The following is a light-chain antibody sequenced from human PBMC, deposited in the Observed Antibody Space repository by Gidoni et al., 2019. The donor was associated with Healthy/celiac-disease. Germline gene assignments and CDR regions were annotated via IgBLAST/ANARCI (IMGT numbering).Light chain of an antibody. Sequence: DIQMIQSPFTLSAPVGDRVTITCRASQSISSWLAWYQQKPGKAPKLLIYKASSLESGVPSRFSGSGSGTEFTLTISSLQPDDFSTYYCQQYNSSWTFGQGMKVEIK. J-gene: IGKJ1*01. CDR1: QSISSW. V-gene: IGKV1-5*03. CDR3: QQYNSSWT. CDR2: KAS.